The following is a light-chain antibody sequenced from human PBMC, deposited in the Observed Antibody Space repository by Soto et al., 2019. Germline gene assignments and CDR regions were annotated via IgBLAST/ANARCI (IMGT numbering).Light chain of an antibody. Sequence: EIRMTQSASYLSACVGDSVNIXCRASQRVGSDLTWYQQRKGKAPKRLIYAASSLQSGVTSRFSGSGYGKDFNITISSLQPEDFATYDCQQSYSTPTFGQGTRLEIK. CDR1: QRVGSD. CDR2: AAS. J-gene: IGKJ5*01. CDR3: QQSYSTPT. V-gene: IGKV1-39*01.